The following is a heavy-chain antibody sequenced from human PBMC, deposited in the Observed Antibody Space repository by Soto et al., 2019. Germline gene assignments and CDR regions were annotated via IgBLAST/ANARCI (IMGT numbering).Heavy chain of an antibody. CDR3: ARLLRDTAIVTDEPGY. D-gene: IGHD5-18*01. V-gene: IGHV4-39*01. CDR2: IYYSGST. CDR1: GGSISSSSYY. Sequence: QLQLQESGPGLVKPSETPSLTCTVSGGSISSSSYYWGWIRQPPGKGLEWIGSIYYSGSTYYNPSLKSRVTISVDTSKNQFSLKLSSVTAADTAVYYCARLLRDTAIVTDEPGYWGQGTLVTVSS. J-gene: IGHJ4*02.